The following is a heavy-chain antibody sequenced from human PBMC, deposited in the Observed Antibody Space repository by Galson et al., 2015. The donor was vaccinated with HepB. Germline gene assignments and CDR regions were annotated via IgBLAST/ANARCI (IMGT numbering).Heavy chain of an antibody. V-gene: IGHV3-11*01. CDR3: AREDSSGYNPY. J-gene: IGHJ4*02. CDR1: GFTSSDYY. CDR2: ISSSGSTI. Sequence: SLRLSCAASGFTSSDYYMSWIRQAPGKGLEWVSYISSSGSTIYYADSVKGRFTISRDNAKNSLYLQMNSLRAEDTAVYYCAREDSSGYNPYWGQGTLVTVSS. D-gene: IGHD3-22*01.